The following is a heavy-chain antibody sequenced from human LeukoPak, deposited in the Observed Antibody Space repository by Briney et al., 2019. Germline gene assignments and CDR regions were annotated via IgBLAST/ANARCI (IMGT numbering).Heavy chain of an antibody. CDR3: AREAGGKIDY. CDR1: GXTFSNYW. V-gene: IGHV3-74*01. J-gene: IGHJ4*02. CDR2: IYSDGSST. D-gene: IGHD4-23*01. Sequence: HPGGSLRLSCAASGXTFSNYWMHWVRQAPGKGLVWVSRIYSDGSSTTYEDSVKGRFTISRDNAKNTLYLQMNSLRAEDTAMYYCAREAGGKIDYWGQGTLVTVSS.